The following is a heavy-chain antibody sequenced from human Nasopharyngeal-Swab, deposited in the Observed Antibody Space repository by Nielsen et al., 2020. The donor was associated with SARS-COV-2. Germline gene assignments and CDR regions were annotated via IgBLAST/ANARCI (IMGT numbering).Heavy chain of an antibody. V-gene: IGHV4-59*01. D-gene: IGHD1-26*01. CDR2: IYYIGST. J-gene: IGHJ4*02. CDR3: ARIRVEELRGFDY. CDR1: GGSISSDY. Sequence: SETLSLTCTVSGGSISSDYWSWIRQPPGKGLEWIGYIYYIGSTNYNPSLNSRVTISVDTSKNQFSLKLSSVTAADTAVYYCARIRVEELRGFDYWGQGTLVTVSS.